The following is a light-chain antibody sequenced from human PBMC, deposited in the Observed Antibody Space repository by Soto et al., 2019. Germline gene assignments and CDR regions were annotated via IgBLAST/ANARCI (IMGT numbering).Light chain of an antibody. J-gene: IGKJ2*01. CDR1: QSVSSN. CDR3: QQYNNWPPPMYT. CDR2: GAS. Sequence: EIVMTQSPATLSVSPGERATLSCRASQSVSSNLAWYQQTPGQAPRLLIYGASTRATGIPARFSGSGSGTEFTLTISSLQSEDFAVYYCQQYNNWPPPMYTFGQGTKLEIK. V-gene: IGKV3-15*01.